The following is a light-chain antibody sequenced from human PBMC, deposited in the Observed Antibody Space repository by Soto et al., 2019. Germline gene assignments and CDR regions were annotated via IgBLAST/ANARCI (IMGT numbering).Light chain of an antibody. V-gene: IGKV3-20*01. CDR1: QSVSSSY. Sequence: ELRLTQSPGTLSLSPGERATLSCRASQSVSSSYLAWYQQKPGQAPRLLIYGASSGATGIPDRFSGSGSGTDFTLTISRLEPEDFAVYYCQEYGSSPWTFGQGTKVDIK. CDR3: QEYGSSPWT. J-gene: IGKJ1*01. CDR2: GAS.